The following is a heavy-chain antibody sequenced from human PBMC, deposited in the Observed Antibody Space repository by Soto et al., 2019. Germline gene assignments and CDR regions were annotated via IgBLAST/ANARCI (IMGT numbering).Heavy chain of an antibody. J-gene: IGHJ4*02. CDR2: INPSSGAT. CDR1: GYNFIAYY. V-gene: IGHV1-46*01. Sequence: QVQLVQSGAEVKKPGSSVKLSCKASGYNFIAYYIYWVRQAPGQGPEWMGMINPSSGATNYAQKFQGRVTETRDTSTSTAYLELSSLRSEDAAVYYCAKYCGGDCRHFDAWGQGTLVTVSS. CDR3: AKYCGGDCRHFDA. D-gene: IGHD2-21*02.